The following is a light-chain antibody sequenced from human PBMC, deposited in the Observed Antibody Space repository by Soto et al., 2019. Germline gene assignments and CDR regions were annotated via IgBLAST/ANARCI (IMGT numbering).Light chain of an antibody. CDR3: QQYGISPT. J-gene: IGKJ1*01. CDR1: HSVSSNY. Sequence: EIVLTQSPGTLSLSPGERATLSCRSSHSVSSNYLAWYQQKPGQAPRLLINDVSSRATGIPDRFSGSGSGTDFNLNISRLEPVDFAVYYCQQYGISPTFRQGTKVEIK. CDR2: DVS. V-gene: IGKV3-20*01.